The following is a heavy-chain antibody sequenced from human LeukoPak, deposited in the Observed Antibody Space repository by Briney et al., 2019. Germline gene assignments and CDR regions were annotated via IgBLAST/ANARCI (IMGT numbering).Heavy chain of an antibody. CDR2: ISYDGSNK. CDR3: AKGGGGSGWDDGFDI. Sequence: PGGSLRLSCAASGFTFSIYGMHWVRQAPGKGLEWVAVISYDGSNKYYADSVKGRFTISRDNSKNTLYLQMNSLRAEDTAVYYCAKGGGGSGWDDGFDIWGQGTMVTVSS. CDR1: GFTFSIYG. J-gene: IGHJ3*02. D-gene: IGHD6-19*01. V-gene: IGHV3-30*18.